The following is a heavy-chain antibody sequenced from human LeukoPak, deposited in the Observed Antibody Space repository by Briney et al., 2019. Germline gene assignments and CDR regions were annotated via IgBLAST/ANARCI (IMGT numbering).Heavy chain of an antibody. D-gene: IGHD6-19*01. J-gene: IGHJ3*02. V-gene: IGHV3-23*01. CDR2: ISGSGDST. Sequence: GGSLRLSCAASGFTFSSYAMNWVRQAPGKGLVWVSLISGSGDSTDYADSERGRFTISRDNSKNTLYLQINSLRADDTAVYYCAKRAVAGTGRGFDIWGQGTLVTVSS. CDR3: AKRAVAGTGRGFDI. CDR1: GFTFSSYA.